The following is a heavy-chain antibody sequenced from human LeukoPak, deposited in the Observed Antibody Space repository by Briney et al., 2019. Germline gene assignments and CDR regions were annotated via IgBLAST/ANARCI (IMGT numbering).Heavy chain of an antibody. CDR2: INPNSGGT. Sequence: ASVKVSCKASGYTFTGYYMRWVRQAPGQGLEWMGWINPNSGGTNYAQKFQGRVTMTRDTSISTAYMELSRLRSDDTAVYYCARSRNSIAAAYYVDYWGQGTLVTVSS. J-gene: IGHJ4*02. CDR1: GYTFTGYY. CDR3: ARSRNSIAAAYYVDY. D-gene: IGHD6-13*01. V-gene: IGHV1-2*02.